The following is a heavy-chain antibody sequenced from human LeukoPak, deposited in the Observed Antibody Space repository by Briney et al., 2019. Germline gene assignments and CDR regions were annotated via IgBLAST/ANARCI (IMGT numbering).Heavy chain of an antibody. V-gene: IGHV4-31*03. CDR3: ASTDGDYYHYYYYYMDV. Sequence: PSETLSLTCTVSGGSITSGGYSWSWIRQLPGKGLEWIGYIYSSGSTFYHPSLQSRVSISVDTSRNQFSLKLSSVTAADTAIYYCASTDGDYYHYYYYYMDVWGNGTTVTVSS. CDR2: IYSSGST. CDR1: GGSITSGGYS. D-gene: IGHD4-17*01. J-gene: IGHJ6*03.